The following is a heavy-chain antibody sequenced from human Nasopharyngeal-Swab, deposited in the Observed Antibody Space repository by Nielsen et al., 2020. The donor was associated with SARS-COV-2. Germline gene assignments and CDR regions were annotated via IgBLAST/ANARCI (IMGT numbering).Heavy chain of an antibody. CDR3: ARDFASESSGSYCYFYYDMDI. J-gene: IGHJ6*04. CDR1: GYTFTSYG. D-gene: IGHD3-10*01. Sequence: ASVKVSCKASGYTFTSYGISWVRQAPGQGLEWMGWISAYNGNTNYAQKLQGRVTMTTDTSTSTAYMELRSLRSDDTAVYYCARDFASESSGSYCYFYYDMDIWGKGTTVTVSS. V-gene: IGHV1-18*01. CDR2: ISAYNGNT.